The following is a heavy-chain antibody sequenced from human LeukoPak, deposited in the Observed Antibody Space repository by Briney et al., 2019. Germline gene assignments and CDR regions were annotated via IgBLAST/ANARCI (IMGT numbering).Heavy chain of an antibody. CDR3: AKGTAFDY. V-gene: IGHV3-30*18. CDR2: ISYDGSNK. Sequence: GGSLRLSCAASGFTFSSYGMHWVRQAPGRGLEWVAVISYDGSNKYYADSVKGRFTISRDNSKNTLYLQMNSLRAEDTAVYYCAKGTAFDYWGQGTLVTVSS. J-gene: IGHJ4*02. CDR1: GFTFSSYG.